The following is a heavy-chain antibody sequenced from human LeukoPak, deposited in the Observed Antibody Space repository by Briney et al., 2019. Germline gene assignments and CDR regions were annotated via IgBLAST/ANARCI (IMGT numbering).Heavy chain of an antibody. D-gene: IGHD6-19*01. J-gene: IGHJ4*02. CDR1: GGTFSSYA. CDR2: IIPIFGTA. V-gene: IGHV1-69*01. Sequence: GSSVKVSCKASGGTFSSYAISWVRQAPGQGLEWMGGIIPIFGTANYAQKFQGRVTITADESTSTADMELSSLRSEDTAVYYCATGYSSGWYYSKDYWGQGTLVTVSS. CDR3: ATGYSSGWYYSKDY.